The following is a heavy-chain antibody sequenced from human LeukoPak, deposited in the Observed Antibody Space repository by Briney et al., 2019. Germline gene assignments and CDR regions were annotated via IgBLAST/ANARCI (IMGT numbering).Heavy chain of an antibody. CDR1: GFTFTSYW. CDR2: INQDGSEK. Sequence: GGSLRLSCAASGFTFTSYWMSWVRQAPGKGLEWVANINQDGSEKYYVDSVKGRFTISRDNAKNSLYLQMNSLRAEDTAVYYCARSMTLDAFDIWGQGTMVTVSS. CDR3: ARSMTLDAFDI. V-gene: IGHV3-7*01. D-gene: IGHD2-21*01. J-gene: IGHJ3*02.